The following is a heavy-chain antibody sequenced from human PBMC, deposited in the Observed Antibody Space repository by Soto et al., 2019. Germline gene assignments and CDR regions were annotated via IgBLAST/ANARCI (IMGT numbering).Heavy chain of an antibody. V-gene: IGHV1-18*04. CDR1: GYTFSKYG. CDR2: ISTYNGDT. D-gene: IGHD5-12*01. J-gene: IGHJ5*02. CDR3: ARDPSNTSGYRIWLDT. Sequence: GASVKVSCKASGYTFSKYGITWVRQAPGQGLEWLGWISTYNGDTNFAQKFQGRMTMTRDTSTSTAYMDMRSLTSDDTAVYYCARDPSNTSGYRIWLDTWGQGTLVTVSS.